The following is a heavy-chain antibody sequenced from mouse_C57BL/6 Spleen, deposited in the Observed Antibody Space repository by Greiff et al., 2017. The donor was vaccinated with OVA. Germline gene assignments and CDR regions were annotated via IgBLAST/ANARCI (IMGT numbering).Heavy chain of an antibody. D-gene: IGHD2-4*01. CDR1: GFTFSSYA. CDR3: ARDRDYGWFAY. CDR2: ISDGGSYT. Sequence: EVQRVESGGGLVKPGGSLKLSCAASGFTFSSYAMSWVRQTPEKRLEWVATISDGGSYTSYPDNVKGRFTISRYNAKNNLYLQMSHLKSEDTAMYYCARDRDYGWFAYWGQGTLVTVSA. V-gene: IGHV5-4*01. J-gene: IGHJ3*01.